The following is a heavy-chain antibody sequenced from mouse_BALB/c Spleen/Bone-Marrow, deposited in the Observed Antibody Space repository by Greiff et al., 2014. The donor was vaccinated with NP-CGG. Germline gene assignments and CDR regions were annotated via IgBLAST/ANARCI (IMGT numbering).Heavy chain of an antibody. V-gene: IGHV1-37*01. D-gene: IGHD2-3*01. Sequence: EVQLQQSGPDLVKPGASVKLSCKASGYSFTGYFLNWVRQSHGKSLEWIGRINPFNGDTFYNQKFKGKATLTVDKSSTTAHMELLSLTSDDSAVYYCGRWGDGYYYAMDYWGQGTSVTVSS. J-gene: IGHJ4*01. CDR2: INPFNGDT. CDR3: GRWGDGYYYAMDY. CDR1: GYSFTGYF.